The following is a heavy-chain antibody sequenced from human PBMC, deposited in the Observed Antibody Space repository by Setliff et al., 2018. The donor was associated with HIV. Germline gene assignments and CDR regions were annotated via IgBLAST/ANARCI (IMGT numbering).Heavy chain of an antibody. J-gene: IGHJ3*02. V-gene: IGHV3-21*04. Sequence: PGGSLRLSCAASGFTFSGYSMNWVRQAPGKGLEWVSSISSSSSYIYYADSVKGRFTISRDNAKNSLYLQMNSLRAEDTAVYYCAKGIEMATIMSAFDIWGQGTMVTVSS. CDR2: ISSSSSYI. D-gene: IGHD5-12*01. CDR1: GFTFSGYS. CDR3: AKGIEMATIMSAFDI.